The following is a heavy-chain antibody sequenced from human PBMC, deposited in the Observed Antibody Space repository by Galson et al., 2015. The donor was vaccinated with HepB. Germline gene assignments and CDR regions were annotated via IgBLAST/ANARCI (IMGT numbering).Heavy chain of an antibody. CDR1: GGTFSSYT. V-gene: IGHV1-69*02. D-gene: IGHD3/OR15-3a*01. CDR2: IIPILGIA. CDR3: ARQSMFFGHAFDI. Sequence: SVKVSCKASGGTFSSYTISWVRQAPGQGLEWMGRIIPILGIANYAQKFQARVTITADKSTSTAYMELTSLRSEDTAVYYCARQSMFFGHAFDIWGQGTMVTVSS. J-gene: IGHJ3*02.